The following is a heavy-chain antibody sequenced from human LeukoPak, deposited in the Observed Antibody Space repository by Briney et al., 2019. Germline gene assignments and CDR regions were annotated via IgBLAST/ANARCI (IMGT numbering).Heavy chain of an antibody. D-gene: IGHD2-2*01. CDR1: GYTFTGYY. Sequence: GASVKVSCKASGYTFTGYYMHWVRQAPGQGLEWMGWINPNSGGTNYAQNFQGRVTMTRDTSISTAYMELSRLRSDDTAVYYCAREGVVPAAIYAFDIWGQGTMVTVSS. CDR3: AREGVVPAAIYAFDI. CDR2: INPNSGGT. J-gene: IGHJ3*02. V-gene: IGHV1-2*02.